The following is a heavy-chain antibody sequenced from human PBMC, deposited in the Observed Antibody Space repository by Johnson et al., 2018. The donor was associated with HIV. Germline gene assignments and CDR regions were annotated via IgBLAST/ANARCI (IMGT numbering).Heavy chain of an antibody. Sequence: VHLVESGGGLVQPGGSLRLSCAASGFTFSSYAMHWVRQAPGKGLEYVSAISSNGGSTYYANSVKGRFTISRDNSKNTLYLQMGSLRAEDMAVYYCARAGGSSLAFDIWGQGTMVTVSS. CDR3: ARAGGSSLAFDI. V-gene: IGHV3-64*01. CDR1: GFTFSSYA. D-gene: IGHD6-6*01. CDR2: ISSNGGST. J-gene: IGHJ3*02.